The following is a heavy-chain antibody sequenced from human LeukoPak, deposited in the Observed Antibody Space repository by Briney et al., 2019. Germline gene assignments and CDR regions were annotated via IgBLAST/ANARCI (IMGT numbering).Heavy chain of an antibody. V-gene: IGHV3-9*01. CDR3: AKGRYYDFWSGYLDY. Sequence: GGSLRLSCAASGFTFDDYAMHWVRQAPGKGLEWVSGISWNSGSIGYADSVKGRFTISRDNAKNSLYLQMNSLRAEDTALYYCAKGRYYDFWSGYLDYWGQGPLVTVSS. D-gene: IGHD3-3*01. CDR2: ISWNSGSI. CDR1: GFTFDDYA. J-gene: IGHJ4*02.